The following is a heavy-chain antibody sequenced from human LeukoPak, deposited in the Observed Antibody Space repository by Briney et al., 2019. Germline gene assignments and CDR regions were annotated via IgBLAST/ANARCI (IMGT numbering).Heavy chain of an antibody. J-gene: IGHJ5*02. CDR1: GITFSTAR. V-gene: IGHV3-15*01. CDR3: ATDRAWFDP. D-gene: IGHD3-10*01. CDR2: IKSKIGGATA. Sequence: GGSLRLSCAASGITFSTARMSWFRQAPGKGLEWVGRIKSKIGGATADYAAPVKDRFTISRDDSKNTLYLQMNSLKTEDAAVYYCATDRAWFDPWGQGTLVTVSS.